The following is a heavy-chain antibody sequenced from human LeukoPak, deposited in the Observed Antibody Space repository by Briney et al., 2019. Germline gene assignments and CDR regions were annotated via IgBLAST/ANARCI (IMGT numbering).Heavy chain of an antibody. CDR3: ARESAQLRYYDSSGYPNYYFDY. CDR2: ISYDGSNK. D-gene: IGHD3-22*01. V-gene: IGHV3-30*19. CDR1: GFTFSSYG. Sequence: GGSLRLSCAASGFTFSSYGMHWVRQAPGKGLEWVAVISYDGSNKYYADSVKGRFTISRDNSKNTLYLQMNSLRAEDTAVYYCARESAQLRYYDSSGYPNYYFDYWGQGTLVTVSS. J-gene: IGHJ4*02.